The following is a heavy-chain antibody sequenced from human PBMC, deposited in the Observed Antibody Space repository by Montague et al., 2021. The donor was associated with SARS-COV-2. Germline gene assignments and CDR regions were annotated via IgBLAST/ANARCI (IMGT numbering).Heavy chain of an antibody. D-gene: IGHD2-15*01. CDR2: MFTSGST. Sequence: TLSLTCTVSGASISNPTYSWGWIRQPAGKEPEWIGRMFTSGSTTYNPSLKSRVTISVDTSKNQFSLRLNSVTAADTAVYYCVREVGSMTFDYWGQGILVTVSS. J-gene: IGHJ4*02. CDR3: VREVGSMTFDY. V-gene: IGHV4-61*02. CDR1: GASISNPTYS.